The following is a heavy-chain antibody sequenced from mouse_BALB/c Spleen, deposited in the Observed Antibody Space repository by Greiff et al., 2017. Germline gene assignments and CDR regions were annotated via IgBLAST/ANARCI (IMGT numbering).Heavy chain of an antibody. CDR1: GDSITSGY. CDR2: ISYSGST. Sequence: EVQRVESGPSLVKPSQTLSLTCSVTGDSITSGYWNWIRKFPGNKLEYMGYISYSGSTYYNPSLKSRISITRDTSKNQYYLQLNSVTTEDTATYYCARSGTTVVEEAWFAYWGQGTLVTVSA. V-gene: IGHV3-8*02. J-gene: IGHJ3*01. CDR3: ARSGTTVVEEAWFAY. D-gene: IGHD1-1*01.